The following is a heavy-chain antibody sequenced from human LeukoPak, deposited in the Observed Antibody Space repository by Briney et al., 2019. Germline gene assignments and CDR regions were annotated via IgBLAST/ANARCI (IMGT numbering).Heavy chain of an antibody. CDR3: AKDRGDGYNWENYSGFDS. D-gene: IGHD5-24*01. J-gene: IGHJ4*02. V-gene: IGHV3-23*01. Sequence: TGGSLRLSCAASGFTFSYYAMSWVRQAPGKGLEWVSTISGSAGSTYYSDSVKGRFTTSRDNSQNTLSLQMNSLRVEDTGVYYCAKDRGDGYNWENYSGFDSWGQGTLVTVSS. CDR2: ISGSAGST. CDR1: GFTFSYYA.